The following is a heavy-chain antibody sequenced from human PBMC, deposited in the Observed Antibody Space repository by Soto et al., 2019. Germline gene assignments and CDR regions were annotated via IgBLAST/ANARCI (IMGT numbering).Heavy chain of an antibody. CDR2: ITDTGGDS. CDR3: LSGSEESYPGTRIFDL. V-gene: IGHV3-23*01. D-gene: IGHD1-26*01. CDR1: GFTFGSRA. Sequence: GGSLRLSCVASGFTFGSRAMSWVRQAPGEGLEWVSTITDTGGDSKSADSVRGRFAISRDNSRNTLYLQMSSLRAEDSAVYYCLSGSEESYPGTRIFDLWDVGRLVSVS. J-gene: IGHJ4*01.